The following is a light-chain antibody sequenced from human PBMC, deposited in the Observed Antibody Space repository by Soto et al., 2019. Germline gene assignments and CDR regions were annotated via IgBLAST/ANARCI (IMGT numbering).Light chain of an antibody. Sequence: DIQMTQSPSPLSASVGDRVTITCRASQTISTWLAWYQQKPGKAPKLLMYDASRLESGVPSTFSGSGSGTDFTVTISSLHPDDVATYYCQQYSGYWTFGQGTKVEI. CDR3: QQYSGYWT. V-gene: IGKV1-5*01. CDR2: DAS. CDR1: QTISTW. J-gene: IGKJ1*01.